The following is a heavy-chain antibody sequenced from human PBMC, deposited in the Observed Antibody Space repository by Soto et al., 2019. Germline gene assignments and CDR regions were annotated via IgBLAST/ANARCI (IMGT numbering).Heavy chain of an antibody. CDR3: TRAGRNGDLDY. V-gene: IGHV3-15*07. CDR1: GFTFSDVW. D-gene: IGHD4-17*01. J-gene: IGHJ4*02. Sequence: EVQLVESGGGLVKPGGSLRLSCAASGFTFSDVWMNWVRQAPGKGLEWVGLIKSKADGGTTDYAAPVKGRFTISRDDSKNTLYLQMNSLTTEDTAVYYCTRAGRNGDLDYWGQGTLVTVSS. CDR2: IKSKADGGTT.